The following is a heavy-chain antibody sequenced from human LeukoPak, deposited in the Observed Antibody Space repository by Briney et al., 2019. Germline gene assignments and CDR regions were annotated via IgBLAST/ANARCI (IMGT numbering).Heavy chain of an antibody. CDR3: ARGRDDILTGHQKGGFDY. D-gene: IGHD3-9*01. CDR2: VYSSGKT. V-gene: IGHV4-61*02. J-gene: IGHJ4*02. CDR1: GNSISSGDNY. Sequence: SQTLSLTCTVSGNSISSGDNYWSWIRQPAGKRLEWIGRVYSSGKTDYKSALKSRIAVSMDRSKTRFYLRLSSVTAADTAIYYCARGRDDILTGHQKGGFDYWGQGTLVTVSS.